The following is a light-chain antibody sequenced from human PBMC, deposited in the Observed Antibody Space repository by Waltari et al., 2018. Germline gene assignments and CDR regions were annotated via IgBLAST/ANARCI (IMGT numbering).Light chain of an antibody. CDR1: SSDVGGYNY. V-gene: IGLV2-14*01. CDR3: SSYTTSSTVV. Sequence: QSALTQPASVSGSPGQSIPIPCTGTSSDVGGYNYVTWYQQHPGKAPKLMIYEVSNRPSGLSNRFSGSKSGNTASLTISGLQAEDEADYYCSSYTTSSTVVFGGGTKLTVL. CDR2: EVS. J-gene: IGLJ3*02.